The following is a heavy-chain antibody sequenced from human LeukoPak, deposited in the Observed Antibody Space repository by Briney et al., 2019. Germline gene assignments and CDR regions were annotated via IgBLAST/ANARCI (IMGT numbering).Heavy chain of an antibody. Sequence: GGSLRLSCAASGFTVSSNYMSWVRQAPGKGLEWVSVIYSGGSTYYADSVKGRFTISRDNSKNTLYLQMNSLRAEDTAVYYCASGIVIAAAAFDPWGQGTLVTVSS. CDR2: IYSGGST. D-gene: IGHD6-13*01. V-gene: IGHV3-53*05. CDR1: GFTVSSNY. CDR3: ASGIVIAAAAFDP. J-gene: IGHJ5*02.